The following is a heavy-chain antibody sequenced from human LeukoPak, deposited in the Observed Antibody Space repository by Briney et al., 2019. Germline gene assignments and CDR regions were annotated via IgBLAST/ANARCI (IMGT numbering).Heavy chain of an antibody. CDR3: ARDSNLKVGATTLGWFDP. V-gene: IGHV4-4*07. CDR2: IYTSGST. D-gene: IGHD1-26*01. Sequence: SETLSPTCTVSGGSISSYYWSWIRQPAGKGLEWIGRIYTSGSTNYNPSLKSRVTMSVDTSKNQFSLKLSSVTAADTAVYYCARDSNLKVGATTLGWFDPWGQGTLVTVSS. J-gene: IGHJ5*02. CDR1: GGSISSYY.